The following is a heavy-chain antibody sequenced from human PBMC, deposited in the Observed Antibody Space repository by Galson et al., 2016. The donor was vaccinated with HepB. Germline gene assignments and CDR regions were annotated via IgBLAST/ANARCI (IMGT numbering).Heavy chain of an antibody. J-gene: IGHJ3*02. D-gene: IGHD3-22*01. CDR2: ISSGSAYK. Sequence: SLRLSCAVSGFTFRSYTMNWVRQAPGKGLEWVASISSGSAYKYYAESMKGRFTISRDNAKQSLYLQMSSLRAEDTAVYYCARDRGSGYLDAFDIWGQGTMVTVSS. V-gene: IGHV3-21*01. CDR1: GFTFRSYT. CDR3: ARDRGSGYLDAFDI.